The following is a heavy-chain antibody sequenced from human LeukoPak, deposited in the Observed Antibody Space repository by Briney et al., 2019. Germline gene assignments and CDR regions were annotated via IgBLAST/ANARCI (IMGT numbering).Heavy chain of an antibody. CDR3: ARHGRYFDWLQEVPFDY. Sequence: SETLSLTCAVYGGSFSGYYWSWIRQPPGKGLESIGEINHSGSTNYNPSLKSRVTISVDTSKNQFSLKLSSVTAADTAVYYCARHGRYFDWLQEVPFDYWGQGTLVTVSS. CDR2: INHSGST. D-gene: IGHD3-9*01. V-gene: IGHV4-34*01. CDR1: GGSFSGYY. J-gene: IGHJ4*02.